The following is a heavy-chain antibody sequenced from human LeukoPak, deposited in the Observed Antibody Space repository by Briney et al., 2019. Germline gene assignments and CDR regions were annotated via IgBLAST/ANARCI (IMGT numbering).Heavy chain of an antibody. CDR2: INHSGST. D-gene: IGHD3-10*01. CDR3: ARGGGSGSGNWFDP. V-gene: IGHV4-34*01. J-gene: IGHJ5*02. CDR1: GGSFSGYY. Sequence: SETLSLTCAVYGGSFSGYYWSWIRQPPGKGLEWIGEINHSGSTNYNPSLKSRVTISVDTSKNQFSLKLSSVTAADTAVYYCARGGGSGSGNWFDPWGQGTLVTVSS.